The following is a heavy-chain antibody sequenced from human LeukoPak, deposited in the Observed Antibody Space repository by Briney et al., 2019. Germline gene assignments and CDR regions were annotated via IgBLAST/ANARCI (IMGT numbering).Heavy chain of an antibody. J-gene: IGHJ4*02. CDR1: GYTFTGYY. CDR3: ARGNSGSYYVVAYFDY. V-gene: IGHV1-69*05. Sequence: GASVKVSCKASGYTFTGYYMHWVRQAPGQGLEWMGGIIPIFGTANYAQKFQGRVTITTDESTSTAYMELSSLRSEDTAVYYCARGNSGSYYVVAYFDYWGQGTLVTVSS. D-gene: IGHD1-26*01. CDR2: IIPIFGTA.